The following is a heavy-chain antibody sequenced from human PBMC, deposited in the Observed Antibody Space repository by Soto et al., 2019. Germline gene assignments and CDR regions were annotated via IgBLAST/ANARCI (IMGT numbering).Heavy chain of an antibody. Sequence: VQLVESGGGLGQPGGSLRLSCAASGFTFSRYEMNWVRQAPGKGLEWVSYISSSANVIYYADSVKGRFTISRDNANNSLHLQMNSLRGEDTAVYFCVRDWGNYYDNSGADAFDMWGQGTKVIVTP. CDR2: ISSSANVI. V-gene: IGHV3-48*03. CDR3: VRDWGNYYDNSGADAFDM. D-gene: IGHD3-22*01. J-gene: IGHJ3*02. CDR1: GFTFSRYE.